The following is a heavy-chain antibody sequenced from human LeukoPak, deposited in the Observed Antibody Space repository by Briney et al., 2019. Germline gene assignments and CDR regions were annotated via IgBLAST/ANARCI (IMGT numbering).Heavy chain of an antibody. Sequence: PSETLSLTCTVSGGSISSGDYYWSWIRQPPGKGLEWIGYIHYSGTTYYQPSLKSRVTISVDTSKNQFSLKLSSVTAADTAVYYCAREHTSPYGSGRYFDLWGRGTLVTVSS. D-gene: IGHD3-10*01. CDR2: IHYSGTT. J-gene: IGHJ2*01. CDR1: GGSISSGDYY. V-gene: IGHV4-30-4*01. CDR3: AREHTSPYGSGRYFDL.